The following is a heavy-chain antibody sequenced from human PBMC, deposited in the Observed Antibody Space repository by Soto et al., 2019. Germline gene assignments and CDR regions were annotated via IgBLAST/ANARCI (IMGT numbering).Heavy chain of an antibody. J-gene: IGHJ6*03. Sequence: PSETLSLTCAVSSGSISSSNWWSWVRQPPGKGLEWIGEIYHSGSTNYNPYLKSRVTISVDKSKSQFSLKLSSVTAADTAVYYCAREPRVAAAGYYYYYMDVWGKGTTVT. CDR1: SGSISSSNW. CDR3: AREPRVAAAGYYYYYMDV. CDR2: IYHSGST. D-gene: IGHD6-13*01. V-gene: IGHV4-4*02.